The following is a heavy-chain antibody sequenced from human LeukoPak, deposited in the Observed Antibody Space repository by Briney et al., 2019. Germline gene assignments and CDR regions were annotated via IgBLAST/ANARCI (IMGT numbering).Heavy chain of an antibody. CDR2: IRYDGSNK. CDR1: GFTFSSYG. J-gene: IGHJ4*02. D-gene: IGHD2-21*02. CDR3: AKDPQTYCGGDCYFDY. Sequence: PGGSLRLSCAASGFTFSSYGMHWVRQAPDKGLEWVAFIRYDGSNKYYADSVKGRFTISRDNSKNTLYLQMNSLRAEDTAVYYCAKDPQTYCGGDCYFDYWGQGTLVTVSS. V-gene: IGHV3-30*02.